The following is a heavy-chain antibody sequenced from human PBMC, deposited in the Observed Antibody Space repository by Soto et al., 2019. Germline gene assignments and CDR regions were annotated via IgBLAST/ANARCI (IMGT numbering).Heavy chain of an antibody. CDR1: GGSISSYY. Sequence: SETLSLTCTVSGGSISSYYWSWIRQPPGKGLEWIGYIYYSWSTNYNPSLKSRVTISVDTSKNQFSLKLSSVTAADTAVYYCARAATMIPGGMDVWGQGTTVTVSS. J-gene: IGHJ6*02. V-gene: IGHV4-59*01. D-gene: IGHD3-22*01. CDR3: ARAATMIPGGMDV. CDR2: IYYSWST.